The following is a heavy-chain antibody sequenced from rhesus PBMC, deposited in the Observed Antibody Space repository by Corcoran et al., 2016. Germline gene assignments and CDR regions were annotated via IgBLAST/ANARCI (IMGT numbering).Heavy chain of an antibody. J-gene: IGHJ4*01. CDR1: GYSISRGYG. CDR3: ARGGGQLAD. D-gene: IGHD6-25*01. CDR2: IGGSSGST. V-gene: IGHV4-127*01. Sequence: QVQLQESGPGLVKPSETLSLTCAVSGYSISRGYGWRWLRQPPGKGLECIGYIGGSSGSTNYNPSLKSRVTISKDTSKNQFSLKLSSVTAADTAVYYCARGGGQLADWGQGVLVTVSA.